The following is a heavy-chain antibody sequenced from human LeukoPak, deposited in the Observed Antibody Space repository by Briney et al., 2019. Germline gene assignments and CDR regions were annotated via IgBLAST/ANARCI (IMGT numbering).Heavy chain of an antibody. J-gene: IGHJ4*02. Sequence: GGSLRLSCAASGLVFSAYKMHWVRQAPRKGLVWVSRISTDGYTTDYADFVQGRFTASRDNTKNTWSLEMNSLRAEDTAVYYCVVGGSPGYWGQGTLVTVSS. V-gene: IGHV3-74*01. CDR2: ISTDGYTT. CDR1: GLVFSAYK. CDR3: VVGGSPGY. D-gene: IGHD2-15*01.